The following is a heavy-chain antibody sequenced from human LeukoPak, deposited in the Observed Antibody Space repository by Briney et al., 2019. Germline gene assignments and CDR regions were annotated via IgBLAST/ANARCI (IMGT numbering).Heavy chain of an antibody. CDR2: IYTSGST. CDR3: ARLDASYYYYYYMDV. Sequence: SETLSLTCTVSCGSISSYYWSWIRQPPGKGLEWIGYIYTSGSTNYNPSLKRRVTISVDTSKNQFSLKLSSMTAADTAVYYCARLDASYYYYYYMDVWGKGTTVTVSS. V-gene: IGHV4-4*09. J-gene: IGHJ6*03. CDR1: CGSISSYY.